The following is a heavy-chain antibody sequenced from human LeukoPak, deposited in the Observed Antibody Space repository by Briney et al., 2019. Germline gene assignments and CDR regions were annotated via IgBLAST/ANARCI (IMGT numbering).Heavy chain of an antibody. Sequence: GGSLRLSCAASGFTFSSYWMHWVRQAPGKGLVWVSRINSDGSSTSYADSVKGRFTISRDNAKNTLDLQMNSLRAEDTAVYYCARDWAMVRGVIDVWGQGTTVTVSS. CDR3: ARDWAMVRGVIDV. J-gene: IGHJ6*02. CDR1: GFTFSSYW. V-gene: IGHV3-74*01. CDR2: INSDGSST. D-gene: IGHD3-10*01.